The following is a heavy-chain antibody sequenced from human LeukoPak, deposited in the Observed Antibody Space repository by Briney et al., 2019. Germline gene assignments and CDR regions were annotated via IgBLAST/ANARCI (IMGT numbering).Heavy chain of an antibody. D-gene: IGHD3-10*01. Sequence: GGSLRLSCAASGFMFSSHWMSWVRHSPGKGLEWVANINQDGGTKYYRDFAKGRFTISRDNAQNSLYLQINSLRAEDTAVYYCAREKGTLIRAMAFEMWGQGTMVTVSS. CDR1: GFMFSSHW. CDR3: AREKGTLIRAMAFEM. V-gene: IGHV3-7*01. CDR2: INQDGGTK. J-gene: IGHJ3*02.